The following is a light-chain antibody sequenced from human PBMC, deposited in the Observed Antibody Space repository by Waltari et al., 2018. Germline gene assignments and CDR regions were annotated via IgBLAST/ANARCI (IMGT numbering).Light chain of an antibody. V-gene: IGKV3-20*01. J-gene: IGKJ1*01. CDR2: HAS. CDR1: PSLSIY. Sequence: EIVLTQSPGTLSLSPWERAPLSCRASPSLSIYLAWSQQKPGRTPRLRIYHASSRATGVPDRFSGSGSGTDFSLTISRLEPEDFAVYYCQHYVRLPVTFGQGTKVEIK. CDR3: QHYVRLPVT.